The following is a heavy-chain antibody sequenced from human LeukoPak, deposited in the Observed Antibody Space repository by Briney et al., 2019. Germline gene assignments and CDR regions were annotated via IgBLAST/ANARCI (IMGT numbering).Heavy chain of an antibody. V-gene: IGHV3-74*01. Sequence: GGSLRLSCAASGVTFSSYWMHWVRQAPGKGLVWVSRTNSDGSSTSYADSVKGRFTISRDNAKNTLYLQMNSPRAEDTAVYYCARGRGTAMVKSAFDIWGQGTMVTVSS. J-gene: IGHJ3*02. CDR1: GVTFSSYW. CDR2: TNSDGSST. D-gene: IGHD5-18*01. CDR3: ARGRGTAMVKSAFDI.